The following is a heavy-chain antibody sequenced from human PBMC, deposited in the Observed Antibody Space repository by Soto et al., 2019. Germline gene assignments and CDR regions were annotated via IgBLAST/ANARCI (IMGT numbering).Heavy chain of an antibody. J-gene: IGHJ4*02. V-gene: IGHV4-39*01. CDR2: VYYSGKT. CDR1: GASITSTTYV. Sequence: PSEPLSLTCTLSGASITSTTYVWAWIRKPPGRGLEWVGSVYYSGKTHHNPCLKSPVTISLDRSKNQFSLQMSSVTAADTAVYYCENNLPRTGRFDYWGQGSLVTVSS. CDR3: ENNLPRTGRFDY.